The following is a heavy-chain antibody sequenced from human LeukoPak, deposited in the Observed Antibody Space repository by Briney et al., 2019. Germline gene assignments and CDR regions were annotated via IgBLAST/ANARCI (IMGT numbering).Heavy chain of an antibody. J-gene: IGHJ6*03. CDR1: GFTFSSYT. CDR2: ISGSGGST. CDR3: AKTELSYYYYMDV. D-gene: IGHD1-26*01. V-gene: IGHV3-23*01. Sequence: GSLRLSCAASGFTFSSYTMSWVRQAPGKGLEWASAISGSGGSTYYADSVKGRFTISRDNSKNTLYLQMNSLRAEDTAVYYCAKTELSYYYYMDVWGKGTTVTVSS.